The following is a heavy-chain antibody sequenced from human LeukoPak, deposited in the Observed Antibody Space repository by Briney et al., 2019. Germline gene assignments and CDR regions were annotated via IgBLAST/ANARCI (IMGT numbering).Heavy chain of an antibody. CDR1: GFTFSRNA. V-gene: IGHV3-21*01. Sequence: GGSLRLSCAASGFTFSRNAKNWVRQAPGKGLEWVSFISSSSNYMSYADSVKGRFTISRDNAKNSLYLQMNSLRAEDTAVYYCARPLDSSNNYFDYWGQGTLVTVSA. CDR3: ARPLDSSNNYFDY. J-gene: IGHJ4*02. D-gene: IGHD6-13*01. CDR2: ISSSSNYM.